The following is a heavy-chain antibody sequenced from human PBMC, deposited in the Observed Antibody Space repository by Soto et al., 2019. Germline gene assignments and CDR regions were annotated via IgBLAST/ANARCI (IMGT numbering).Heavy chain of an antibody. CDR3: ARSSPLRFLEWVGGVDYYGMDV. V-gene: IGHV5-51*01. CDR1: GYSFTSYW. J-gene: IGHJ6*02. Sequence: GESLKISCKGSGYSFTSYWIGWVRQMPGKGLEWMGIIYPGDSDTRYSPSFQGQVTISADKSISTAYLQWSSLKASDTAKYYCARSSPLRFLEWVGGVDYYGMDVWGQGTTVTVSS. D-gene: IGHD3-3*01. CDR2: IYPGDSDT.